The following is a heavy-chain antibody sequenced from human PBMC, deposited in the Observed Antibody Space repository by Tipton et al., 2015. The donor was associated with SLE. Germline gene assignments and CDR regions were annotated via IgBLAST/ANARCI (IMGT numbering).Heavy chain of an antibody. V-gene: IGHV5-10-1*01. CDR2: IDPSDSYT. CDR3: ARRGGTGWYFDL. Sequence: SWIRQPPGKGLEWMGRIDPSDSYTNYSPSFQGHVTISADKSISTAYLQWSSLKASDTAMYYCARRGGTGWYFDLWGRGTLVTVSS. D-gene: IGHD3-16*01. J-gene: IGHJ2*01.